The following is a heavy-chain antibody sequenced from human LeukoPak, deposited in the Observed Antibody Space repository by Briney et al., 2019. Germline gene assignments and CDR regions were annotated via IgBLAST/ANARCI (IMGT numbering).Heavy chain of an antibody. CDR3: ARAGGASDSSGWYVFDY. CDR1: GYTFTGYY. Sequence: ASVKVSCKASGYTFTGYYIHWVRQAPGQELEWMGWINPNSGGTNYAQMFQGWVTMTRDTSISTAYMELSRLRSDDTAVYYCARAGGASDSSGWYVFDYWGQGTLVTVSS. D-gene: IGHD6-19*01. CDR2: INPNSGGT. J-gene: IGHJ4*02. V-gene: IGHV1-2*04.